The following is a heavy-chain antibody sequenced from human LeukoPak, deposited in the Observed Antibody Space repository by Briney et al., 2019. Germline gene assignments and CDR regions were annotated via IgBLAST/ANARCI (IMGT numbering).Heavy chain of an antibody. Sequence: GGSLRLSXAASGFTFSSYEMNWVRQAPGKGLEWVSDISSSGSTVYYADSVKGRFTISRDNAKNSLYLQMNSLRAEDTAVYYCARXLSDYDFWSGYRPSSSDYWGQGTLVTVSS. CDR3: ARXLSDYDFWSGYRPSSSDY. CDR2: ISSSGSTV. V-gene: IGHV3-48*03. D-gene: IGHD3-3*01. CDR1: GFTFSSYE. J-gene: IGHJ4*02.